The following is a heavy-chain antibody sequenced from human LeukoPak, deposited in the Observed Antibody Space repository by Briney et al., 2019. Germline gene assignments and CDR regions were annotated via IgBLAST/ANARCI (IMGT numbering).Heavy chain of an antibody. V-gene: IGHV3-23*01. Sequence: GGSLRLSWVASGFTLSTFAMSWVRQTPGKGLEWVSAISGSGDNADYADSMKGRFSISRDNSKNILYLQMSSVRPEDTAVYYCVPKGNEGYWGQGTLVTVSS. CDR1: GFTLSTFA. J-gene: IGHJ4*02. CDR2: ISGSGDNA. D-gene: IGHD1-1*01. CDR3: VPKGNEGY.